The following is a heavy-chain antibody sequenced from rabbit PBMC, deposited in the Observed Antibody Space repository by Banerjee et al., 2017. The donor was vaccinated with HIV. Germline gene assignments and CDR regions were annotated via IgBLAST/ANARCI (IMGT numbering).Heavy chain of an antibody. V-gene: IGHV1S45*01. J-gene: IGHJ4*01. CDR2: VYAGGSGST. CDR3: ARAGVYAGSSSYTGFDFNL. CDR1: GFSFSSSYW. Sequence: QEQLEESGGDLVKPEGSLTLTCTASGFSFSSSYWICWVRQAPGKGLEWIACVYAGGSGSTYYANWAKGRFTISKTSSTTVSLQMTSLTAADTATYFCARAGVYAGSSSYTGFDFNLWGPGTLVTVS. D-gene: IGHD8-1*01.